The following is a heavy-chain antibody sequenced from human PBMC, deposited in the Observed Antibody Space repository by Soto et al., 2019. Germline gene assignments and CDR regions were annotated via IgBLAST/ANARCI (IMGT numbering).Heavy chain of an antibody. CDR1: RFTFSDAW. V-gene: IGHV3-15*07. J-gene: IGHJ4*02. D-gene: IGHD3-16*02. Sequence: GGSLRLSCAASRFTFSDAWLNWARQAPGKGLEWVGRIKSKSDGGTADYAAPVKGRFTIPRDDSKNTLYLQMKSLKTEDTAVYYCMTDRQYRPAYWGQGT. CDR2: IKSKSDGGTA. CDR3: MTDRQYRPAY.